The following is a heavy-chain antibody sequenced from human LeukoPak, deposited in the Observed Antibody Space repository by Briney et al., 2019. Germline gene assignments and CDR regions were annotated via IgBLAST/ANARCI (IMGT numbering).Heavy chain of an antibody. CDR2: IDGDGSGT. J-gene: IGHJ4*02. Sequence: GGSLRLSCAASGLTFSNHWMHWVRQAPGKGLVWVSRIDGDGSGTSYADSVKGRFTISRDNVKNTSYLQMDSLRAEDSAVYYCATVFDYWGQGTLVTVSS. D-gene: IGHD4-17*01. CDR1: GLTFSNHW. CDR3: ATVFDY. V-gene: IGHV3-74*01.